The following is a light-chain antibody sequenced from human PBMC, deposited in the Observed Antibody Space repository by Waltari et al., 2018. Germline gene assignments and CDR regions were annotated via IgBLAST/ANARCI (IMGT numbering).Light chain of an antibody. CDR3: SSYAGSTWVV. CDR1: SSDIGGYNY. V-gene: IGLV2-8*01. Sequence: QSALTQPPSASGSPGQSVTISCTGTSSDIGGYNYVSWYQQHPGKAPRLMIYEVNKRPSGVPDRFSASKSGTPASLTVPGLQAGDEADYFSSSYAGSTWVVFGGGTKLTVL. J-gene: IGLJ2*01. CDR2: EVN.